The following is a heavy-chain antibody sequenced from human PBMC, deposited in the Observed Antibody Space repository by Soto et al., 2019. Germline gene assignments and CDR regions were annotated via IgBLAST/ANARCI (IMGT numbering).Heavy chain of an antibody. V-gene: IGHV3-23*01. CDR3: AKDLYDYVWGSYREPTYFDY. D-gene: IGHD3-16*02. Sequence: LRLSSAASGFTFSSYPMSWVRQAPWTGLEWVSAISGSGGSTYYADSVKGRFTISRDNSKNTLYLQMNSLRAEDTAVYYCAKDLYDYVWGSYREPTYFDYWGQGTLVTVSS. CDR1: GFTFSSYP. CDR2: ISGSGGST. J-gene: IGHJ4*02.